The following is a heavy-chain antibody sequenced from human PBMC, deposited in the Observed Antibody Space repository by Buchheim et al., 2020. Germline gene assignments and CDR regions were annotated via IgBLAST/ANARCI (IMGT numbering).Heavy chain of an antibody. CDR1: GGPISSSSYY. D-gene: IGHD2-2*01. V-gene: IGHV4-39*01. Sequence: QLQLRESGPGPVKPSETLSPPCPVPGGPISSSSYYWGWIRQPPGKGLEWIGSIYYSGRPHYNPSLKSRVTISVVPSKNPFSLKLSSVTAADTAVYYFARQGYCSSTSCYRIGGYYYYGMDVWGQGTT. CDR2: IYYSGRP. J-gene: IGHJ6*02. CDR3: ARQGYCSSTSCYRIGGYYYYGMDV.